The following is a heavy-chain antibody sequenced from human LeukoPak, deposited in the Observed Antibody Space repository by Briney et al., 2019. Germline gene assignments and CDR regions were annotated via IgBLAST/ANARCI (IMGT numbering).Heavy chain of an antibody. CDR1: GFTFSNFA. D-gene: IGHD2-15*01. CDR2: ISGSGGST. J-gene: IGHJ4*02. Sequence: GGSLRLSCAASGFTFSNFAMSWVRQAPGKGLEWVSAISGSGGSTYYADSVKGRFTISRDNSKNTLYLQMNSLRAEDTAVYYCASIAMVADPPFDYWGQGTLVTVSS. V-gene: IGHV3-23*01. CDR3: ASIAMVADPPFDY.